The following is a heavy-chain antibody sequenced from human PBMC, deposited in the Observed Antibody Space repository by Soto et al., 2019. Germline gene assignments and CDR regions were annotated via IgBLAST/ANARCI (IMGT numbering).Heavy chain of an antibody. CDR3: AKDKSITMAFPFDP. Sequence: SLRLSCAASGFTFDDYAMHWVRQAPGKGLDWVSGISWNSGSIGYADSVKGRFTISRDNAKNSLYLQMNSLRAEDTALYYCAKDKSITMAFPFDPWGQGTLVTVSS. CDR2: ISWNSGSI. V-gene: IGHV3-9*01. J-gene: IGHJ5*02. CDR1: GFTFDDYA. D-gene: IGHD3-10*01.